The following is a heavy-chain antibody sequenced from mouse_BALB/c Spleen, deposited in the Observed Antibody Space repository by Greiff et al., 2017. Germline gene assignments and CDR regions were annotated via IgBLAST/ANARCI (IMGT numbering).Heavy chain of an antibody. CDR2: ILPGSGST. CDR3: DIPWFAD. CDR1: GYTFSSYW. Sequence: VQLQESGAELMKPGASVKISCKATGYTFSSYWIEWVKQSPGHGLEWIGEILPGSGSTNYNEKFKGKATFTADTSSNTAYMQLSSLTSEDSAVYYCDIPWFADWGQGTLVTVSA. V-gene: IGHV1-9*01. J-gene: IGHJ3*01.